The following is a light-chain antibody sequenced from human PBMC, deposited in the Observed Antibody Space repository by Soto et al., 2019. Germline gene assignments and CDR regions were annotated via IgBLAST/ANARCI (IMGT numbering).Light chain of an antibody. CDR3: AAWDDSLNGPGV. CDR1: SSDVGGYDY. CDR2: EVS. Sequence: QSVLTQPPSASGSPGQSVTISCTGTSSDVGGYDYVSWYQQHPGKAPKLMIYEVSVRPSGVPDRFSGSKSGNTASLTVSGLQAEDEADYYCAAWDDSLNGPGVFGTGTKVTVL. V-gene: IGLV2-8*01. J-gene: IGLJ1*01.